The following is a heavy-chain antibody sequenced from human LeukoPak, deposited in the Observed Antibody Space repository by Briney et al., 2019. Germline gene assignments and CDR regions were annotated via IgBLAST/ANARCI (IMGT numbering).Heavy chain of an antibody. V-gene: IGHV4-34*01. CDR2: INHSGST. D-gene: IGHD3-10*01. CDR1: GGSFSSYY. Sequence: SETLSLTCAVYGGSFSSYYWSWIRQPPGKGLEWIGEINHSGSTNYNPSLKSRVTISVDTSKNQFSLKLSSVTAADTAVYYCARRYYGSGSYFRGAFDIWGQGTMVTVSS. CDR3: ARRYYGSGSYFRGAFDI. J-gene: IGHJ3*02.